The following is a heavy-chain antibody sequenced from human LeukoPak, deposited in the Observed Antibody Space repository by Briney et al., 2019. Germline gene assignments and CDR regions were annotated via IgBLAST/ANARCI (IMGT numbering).Heavy chain of an antibody. CDR3: ATILYYDSSGYSFDY. J-gene: IGHJ4*02. V-gene: IGHV1-46*01. CDR1: GYTFTSYY. CDR2: INPSGGST. D-gene: IGHD3-22*01. Sequence: ASVKVSCKASGYTFTSYYMHWVRQAPGQGLEWMGIINPSGGSTSYAQKFQGRVTMTRDTSTSTVYMELSSRRSEDTAVYYCATILYYDSSGYSFDYWGQGTLVTVSS.